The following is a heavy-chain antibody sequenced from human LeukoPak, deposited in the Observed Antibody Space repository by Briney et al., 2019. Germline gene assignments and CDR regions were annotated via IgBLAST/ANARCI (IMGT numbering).Heavy chain of an antibody. CDR3: AKFVMGKQWLVRESY. CDR1: GLSLSDSY. V-gene: IGHV3-11*01. Sequence: GGSLRLSCAASGLSLSDSYMTWIRQAPGEGLGWVSHISSRSSVIYYRDSVKGRFTVSRDNTKNSLFLQMNSLRGDDTAVYYCAKFVMGKQWLVRESYWGQGTQVIVSS. D-gene: IGHD6-19*01. CDR2: ISSRSSVI. J-gene: IGHJ4*02.